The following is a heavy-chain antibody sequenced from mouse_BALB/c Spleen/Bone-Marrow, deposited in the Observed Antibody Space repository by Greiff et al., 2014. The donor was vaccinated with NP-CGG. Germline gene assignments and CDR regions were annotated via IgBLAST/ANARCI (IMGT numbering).Heavy chain of an antibody. Sequence: VQLQQSGAVLVKPGASVKLSCTASGFNIKDTYIHWVKQRPEQGLEWIGRIDPANGNTKYDPKFQGKATITTDTSSNTAYLQLSSLTSEDTAVYYCAQRYDWAMDYWGQGTSVTVSS. V-gene: IGHV14-3*02. J-gene: IGHJ4*01. CDR3: AQRYDWAMDY. D-gene: IGHD2-14*01. CDR2: IDPANGNT. CDR1: GFNIKDTY.